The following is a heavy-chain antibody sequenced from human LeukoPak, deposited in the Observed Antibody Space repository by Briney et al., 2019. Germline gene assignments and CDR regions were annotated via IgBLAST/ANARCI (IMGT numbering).Heavy chain of an antibody. Sequence: ASVKVSCKASGYTFTSYGISWVRQAPGQGLEWMGWISAYNGHTDYAQKLQGRVTMTADTSTSTAYMELRSLRSDDTAVYYCAREVTMVRGVITKFCYYGMEVWGQGTTVTVSS. V-gene: IGHV1-18*01. CDR2: ISAYNGHT. D-gene: IGHD3-10*01. J-gene: IGHJ6*02. CDR1: GYTFTSYG. CDR3: AREVTMVRGVITKFCYYGMEV.